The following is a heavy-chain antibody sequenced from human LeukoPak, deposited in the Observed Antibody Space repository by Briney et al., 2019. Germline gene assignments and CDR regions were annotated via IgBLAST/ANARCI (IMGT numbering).Heavy chain of an antibody. CDR2: IYPGDSDI. Sequence: GESLKISCKGSGYTFNTYWVGWVRQMPGKGLEWIGIIYPGDSDIRYSPSFRGQVTISADKSSSTAYLQWSSLKASDTAMYYCVRRDVSAWYYFDYWGQGTLVTVSS. CDR3: VRRDVSAWYYFDY. J-gene: IGHJ4*02. D-gene: IGHD6-19*01. V-gene: IGHV5-51*01. CDR1: GYTFNTYW.